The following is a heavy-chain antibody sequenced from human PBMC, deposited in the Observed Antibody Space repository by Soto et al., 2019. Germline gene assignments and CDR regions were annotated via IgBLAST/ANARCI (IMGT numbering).Heavy chain of an antibody. Sequence: QVQLQESGPGLVKPSQTLSLTCTVSGGSISSGGYYWSWIRQHPGKGLEWIGYIYYSGSTYYNPSLKSRVTISVDMSKNQFSLKLSSVTAADTAVYYCARGAMITFGGVIVFDYWGQGTLVTVSS. V-gene: IGHV4-31*03. CDR1: GGSISSGGYY. CDR3: ARGAMITFGGVIVFDY. D-gene: IGHD3-16*02. CDR2: IYYSGST. J-gene: IGHJ4*02.